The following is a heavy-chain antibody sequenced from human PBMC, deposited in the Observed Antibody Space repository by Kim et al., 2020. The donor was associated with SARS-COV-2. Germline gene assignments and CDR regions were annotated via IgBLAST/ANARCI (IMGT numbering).Heavy chain of an antibody. CDR2: IYSGGST. CDR3: ASEIYDSSGYYYY. CDR1: GFTVSSNY. D-gene: IGHD3-22*01. J-gene: IGHJ4*02. V-gene: IGHV3-53*01. Sequence: GGSLRLSCAASGFTVSSNYMSWVRQAPGKGLEWVSVIYSGGSTYYADSVKGRFTISRDNSKNTRYLQMNSLRAEDTAVYYCASEIYDSSGYYYYWGQGTLGTVSS.